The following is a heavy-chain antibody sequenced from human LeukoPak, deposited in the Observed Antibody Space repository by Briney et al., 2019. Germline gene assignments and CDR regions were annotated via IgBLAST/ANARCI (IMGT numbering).Heavy chain of an antibody. V-gene: IGHV4-30-2*01. CDR2: IYHSGST. J-gene: IGHJ4*02. CDR3: ARDSSSWQLDY. D-gene: IGHD6-13*01. CDR1: GGSISSGGYS. Sequence: SETLSLTCAVSGGSISSGGYSWSWIRQPPGKGLEWIGYIYHSGSTYYNPSLKSRVTISVDRSKNQFSLKLSSVTAADTAVYYCARDSSSWQLDYWGQGTLVTVSS.